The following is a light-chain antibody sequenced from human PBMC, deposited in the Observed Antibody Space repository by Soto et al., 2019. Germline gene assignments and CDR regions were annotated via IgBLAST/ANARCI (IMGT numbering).Light chain of an antibody. V-gene: IGLV2-11*01. CDR2: DVN. CDR3: CSYVGSYSYV. Sequence: QSVLTQPRSVSGSPGQSVTISCTGTSSDVGGYNYVSWYQQHPGKAPKFMIYDVNKRPSGVPDRFSGSKSGNTASLTISGLQAEYEADYYCCSYVGSYSYVFGTGTKVTVL. J-gene: IGLJ1*01. CDR1: SSDVGGYNY.